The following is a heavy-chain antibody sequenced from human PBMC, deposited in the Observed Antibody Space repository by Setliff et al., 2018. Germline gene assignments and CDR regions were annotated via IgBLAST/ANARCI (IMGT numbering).Heavy chain of an antibody. J-gene: IGHJ4*02. Sequence: ASVKVSCKSSGYTFTDYYIHWVRQAPGQGLEWMGRINPDSGGTNYAQKFQGRVTMTRDTSITAAYMELSRLRSDDSAVYYCARGPSNYDLLTGCDCWGQGTLVTVSS. D-gene: IGHD3-9*01. V-gene: IGHV1-2*06. CDR2: INPDSGGT. CDR3: ARGPSNYDLLTGCDC. CDR1: GYTFTDYY.